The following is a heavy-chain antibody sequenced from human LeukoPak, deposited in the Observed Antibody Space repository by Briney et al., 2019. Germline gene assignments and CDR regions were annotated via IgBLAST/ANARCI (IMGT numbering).Heavy chain of an antibody. CDR2: ISYDGSNK. CDR3: ARDRGGDGNWYFDL. J-gene: IGHJ2*01. D-gene: IGHD3-16*01. V-gene: IGHV3-30*04. CDR1: GFTFSSYA. Sequence: GGSLRLSCAASGFTFSSYAMHWVRQAPGKGLEWVAVISYDGSNKYYADSVKGRFTISRDYSKNTLYLQMNSLRAEDTAVYYCARDRGGDGNWYFDLWGRGTLVTVSS.